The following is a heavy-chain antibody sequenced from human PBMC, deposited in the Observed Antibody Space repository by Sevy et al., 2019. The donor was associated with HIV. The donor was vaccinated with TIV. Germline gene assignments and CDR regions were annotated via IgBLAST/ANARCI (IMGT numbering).Heavy chain of an antibody. Sequence: GGSLRLSCAASGFNFSSYAMSWVRQAPGKGLEWVSAISGSGGSTYYADSVKGRFTISRDNSKITLYLQMNSLRAEDTAVYYCAKMAPRVRGVSGGDYWGQGTLVTVSS. D-gene: IGHD3-10*01. CDR3: AKMAPRVRGVSGGDY. J-gene: IGHJ4*02. CDR2: ISGSGGST. V-gene: IGHV3-23*01. CDR1: GFNFSSYA.